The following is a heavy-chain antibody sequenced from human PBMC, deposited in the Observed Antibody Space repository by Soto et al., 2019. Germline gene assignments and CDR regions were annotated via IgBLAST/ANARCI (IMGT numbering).Heavy chain of an antibody. CDR3: ARAGRYYGDYDADY. CDR2: INHSGST. D-gene: IGHD4-17*01. J-gene: IGHJ4*02. V-gene: IGHV4-34*01. CDR1: GGSFSGYY. Sequence: PSETLSLTCAVYGGSFSGYYWSWIRQPPGKGLEWIGEINHSGSTNYNPSLKSRVTISVDTSKNQFSLKLSSVTAADTAVYYCARAGRYYGDYDADYWGQGTLVTVSS.